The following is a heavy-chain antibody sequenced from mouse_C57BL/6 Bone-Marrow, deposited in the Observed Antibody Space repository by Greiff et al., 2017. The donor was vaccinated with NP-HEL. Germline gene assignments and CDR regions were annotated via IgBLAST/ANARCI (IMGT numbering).Heavy chain of an antibody. D-gene: IGHD1-1*01. CDR2: IDPSDSYT. CDR1: GYTFTSYW. CDR3: ARECHYYGSSPYFDV. V-gene: IGHV1-69*01. J-gene: IGHJ1*03. Sequence: VQLQQPGAELVMPGASVKLSCKASGYTFTSYWMHWVKQRPGQGLEWIGEIDPSDSYTNYNQKFKGKSTLTVDKSSSTAYMQRSSLTSEDSAVYYCARECHYYGSSPYFDVWGTGTTVTVSS.